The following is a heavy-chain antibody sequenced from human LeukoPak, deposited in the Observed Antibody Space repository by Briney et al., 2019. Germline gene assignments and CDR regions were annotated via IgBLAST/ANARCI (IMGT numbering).Heavy chain of an antibody. CDR3: ARSTVVTGRYYYYYMDV. J-gene: IGHJ6*03. Sequence: GGSLRLSCAASGFTVSSNYMSWVRQAPGKGLEWVSVIDSGGSTYYADSVKGRFTISRDNSRNTLYLQMNSLRAEDTAVYYCARSTVVTGRYYYYYMDVWGKGTTVSVSS. CDR2: IDSGGST. V-gene: IGHV3-53*01. CDR1: GFTVSSNY. D-gene: IGHD4-23*01.